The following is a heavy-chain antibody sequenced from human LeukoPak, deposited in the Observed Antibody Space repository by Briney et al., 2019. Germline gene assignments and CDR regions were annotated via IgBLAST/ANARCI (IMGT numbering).Heavy chain of an antibody. CDR1: GISLSNFA. CDR3: AKRGVVIRGILVIGYHQEAYHYDF. V-gene: IGHV3-23*01. J-gene: IGHJ4*02. CDR2: ISERGGST. Sequence: TGGSLRLSCVVSGISLSNFAMTWVRQAPGKGLEWVSYISERGGSTTYADSVKGRFTISRDTSLNPLYLQMNNLRGEDTAVYFCAKRGVVIRGILVIGYHQEAYHYDFWGQGVLVTVSS. D-gene: IGHD3-10*01.